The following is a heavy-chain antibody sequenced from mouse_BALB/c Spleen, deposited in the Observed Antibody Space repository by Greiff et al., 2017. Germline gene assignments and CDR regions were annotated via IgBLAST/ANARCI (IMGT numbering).Heavy chain of an antibody. Sequence: QVHVKQPGAELVMPGASVKMSCKASGYTFTDYWMHWVKQRPGQGLEWIGAIDTSDSYTSYNQKFKGKATLTVDESSSTAYMQLSSLTSEDSAVYYCARGATDYFDYWGQGTTLTVSS. V-gene: IGHV1-69*01. CDR3: ARGATDYFDY. J-gene: IGHJ2*01. D-gene: IGHD3-1*01. CDR1: GYTFTDYW. CDR2: IDTSDSYT.